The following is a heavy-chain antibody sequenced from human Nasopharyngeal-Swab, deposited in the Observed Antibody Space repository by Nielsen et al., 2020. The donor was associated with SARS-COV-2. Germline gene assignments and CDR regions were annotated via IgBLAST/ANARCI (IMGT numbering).Heavy chain of an antibody. Sequence: ASVKVSCKASGYTFTSYYMHWVRQAPGQELEWMGIINPSGGSTSYAQKFQGRVTMTRDTSTSTVYMELSSLRSEDTAVYYCARPRYGGYEISPPNYWGQGTLVTVSS. V-gene: IGHV1-46*01. D-gene: IGHD5-12*01. CDR3: ARPRYGGYEISPPNY. J-gene: IGHJ4*02. CDR1: GYTFTSYY. CDR2: INPSGGST.